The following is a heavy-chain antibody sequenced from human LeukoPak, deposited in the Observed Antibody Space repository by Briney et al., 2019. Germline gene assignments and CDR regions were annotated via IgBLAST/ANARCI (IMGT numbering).Heavy chain of an antibody. D-gene: IGHD1-26*01. V-gene: IGHV3-30*02. J-gene: IGHJ3*02. CDR3: ARARTRYSGSYGGAFDI. Sequence: GGSLRLSCAASGFTFSSYGMHWVRQAPGKGLEWVAFILYDGSNKYYADSVKGRFTISRDNAKNSLYLQMNSLRAEDTAVYYCARARTRYSGSYGGAFDIWGQGTMVTVSS. CDR2: ILYDGSNK. CDR1: GFTFSSYG.